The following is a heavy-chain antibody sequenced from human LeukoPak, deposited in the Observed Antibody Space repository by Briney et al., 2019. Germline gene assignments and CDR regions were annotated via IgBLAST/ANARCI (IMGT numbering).Heavy chain of an antibody. CDR3: ARIRESLGLGAFDI. V-gene: IGHV3-74*03. Sequence: PGGSLRLSCAASGFSFSNYWMCWVRQAPGKGLVCVSRINSDGSTTTYADSVKGRFTISRDNAKNTLYLQMNSLRAEDSALYYCARIRESLGLGAFDIWGQGTMVTVPS. CDR2: INSDGSTT. CDR1: GFSFSNYW. J-gene: IGHJ3*02. D-gene: IGHD7-27*01.